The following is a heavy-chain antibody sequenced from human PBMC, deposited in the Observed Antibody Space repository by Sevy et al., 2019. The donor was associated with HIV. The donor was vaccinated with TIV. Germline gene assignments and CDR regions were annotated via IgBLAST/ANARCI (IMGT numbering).Heavy chain of an antibody. CDR2: YSPTSLST. Sequence: GGSLRLSCTASGFSFSNYVMAWVRQAPGKGLEWVSSYSPTSLSTYYAESVKGRFTISRDNSKNTLYLQMNSLRVEDTAVYYCAKQPYDSGVYQFDYWGQGTLVTVSS. J-gene: IGHJ4*02. V-gene: IGHV3-23*01. CDR3: AKQPYDSGVYQFDY. CDR1: GFSFSNYV. D-gene: IGHD3-22*01.